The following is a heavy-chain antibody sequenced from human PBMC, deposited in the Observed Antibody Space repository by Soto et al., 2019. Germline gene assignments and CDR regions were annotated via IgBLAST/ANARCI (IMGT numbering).Heavy chain of an antibody. CDR1: GFTFSSYA. V-gene: IGHV3-30-3*01. CDR3: ARIGNVVPFDY. CDR2: ISYDGSNK. J-gene: IGHJ4*02. D-gene: IGHD1-1*01. Sequence: VQLVESGGGVVQPGRSLRLSCAASGFTFSSYAMHWVRQAPGKGLEWVAVISYDGSNKYYADSVKGRFTISRDNSKNTLYLQMNSLRAEDTAVYYCARIGNVVPFDYWGQGTLVTVSS.